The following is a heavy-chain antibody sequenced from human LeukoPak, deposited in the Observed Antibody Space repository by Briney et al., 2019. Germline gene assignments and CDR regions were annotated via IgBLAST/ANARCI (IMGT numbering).Heavy chain of an antibody. Sequence: ASVKVSCKASGYPFTNYDINWVRQAAGQGLEWMGWMNPNNGNTGYAQKFQGRVTMTRDTSIDTAYMELGSLTSEDTAVYYCAKQGNFVGSGSYSGNWFDFWGQGNLVNVSS. V-gene: IGHV1-8*01. CDR3: AKQGNFVGSGSYSGNWFDF. J-gene: IGHJ5*01. D-gene: IGHD3-10*01. CDR1: GYPFTNYD. CDR2: MNPNNGNT.